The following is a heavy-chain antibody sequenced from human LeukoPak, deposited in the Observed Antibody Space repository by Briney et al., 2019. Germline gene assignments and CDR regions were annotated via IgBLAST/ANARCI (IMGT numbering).Heavy chain of an antibody. CDR3: ARVRGGYCSSTSCCLGFGAFDI. CDR1: GFTFSSQW. D-gene: IGHD2-2*01. V-gene: IGHV3-7*03. Sequence: GGSLRLSCAASGFTFSSQWMTSGRQTPGKGLEWVANIKQEGSEKDYVDSVKGRFTISRDNAKNSLYLQMNSLRAEDTAVYYCARVRGGYCSSTSCCLGFGAFDIWGQGTMVSVSS. J-gene: IGHJ3*02. CDR2: IKQEGSEK.